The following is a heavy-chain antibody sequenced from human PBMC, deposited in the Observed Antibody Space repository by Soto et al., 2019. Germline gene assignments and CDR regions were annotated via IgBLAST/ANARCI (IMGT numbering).Heavy chain of an antibody. CDR2: IIPIFGTA. V-gene: IGHV1-69*13. CDR1: GGTFSSYA. Sequence: SVKVSCKASGGTFSSYAISWVRQAPGQGLEWMGGIIPIFGTANYAQKFQGRVTITADESTSTAYMELSSLRSEDTAVYYCASRYYYDSSGYYKYWGQGTLVTVSS. D-gene: IGHD3-22*01. J-gene: IGHJ4*02. CDR3: ASRYYYDSSGYYKY.